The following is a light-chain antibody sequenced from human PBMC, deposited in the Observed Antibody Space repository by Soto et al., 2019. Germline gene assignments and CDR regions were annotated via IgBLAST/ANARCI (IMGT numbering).Light chain of an antibody. J-gene: IGKJ1*01. CDR3: QQRSNWPRGT. CDR2: DAS. CDR1: QSVSSY. Sequence: EIVLTQSPATLSLSPGERATLSCRASQSVSSYLAWYQQKPGQAPRLLIYDASNRATGIPARFSGSGSGTDFTLTISXLXXXXXXXXYCQQRSNWPRGTFGQGTKVEIK. V-gene: IGKV3-11*01.